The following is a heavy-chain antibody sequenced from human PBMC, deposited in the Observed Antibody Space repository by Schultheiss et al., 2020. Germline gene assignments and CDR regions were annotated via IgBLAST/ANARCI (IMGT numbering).Heavy chain of an antibody. Sequence: GGSLRLSCAASGFTFSSYSMTWVRQAPGKGLEWVSYISSSSGTIYYADSVKGRFTISRDNAKNSLYLQMNSLRAEDTAVYYCARGGSSSLDGVVVTTIDYWGQGTLVTVSS. CDR1: GFTFSSYS. D-gene: IGHD3-22*01. V-gene: IGHV3-48*01. J-gene: IGHJ4*02. CDR3: ARGGSSSLDGVVVTTIDY. CDR2: ISSSSGTI.